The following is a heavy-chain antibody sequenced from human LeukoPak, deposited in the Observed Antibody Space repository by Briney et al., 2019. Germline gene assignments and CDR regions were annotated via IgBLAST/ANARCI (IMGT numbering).Heavy chain of an antibody. V-gene: IGHV3-7*01. Sequence: GGSLRLSCVVSGFTFSNYWMSWVRQAPGKGPEWVANIKEDGSEKYYVDSVRGRFTISRDNAKNSLYLQMNSLRAEDTAVYYCVKDFAPIWFGEHDAFDIWGQGTMVTVSS. CDR2: IKEDGSEK. J-gene: IGHJ3*02. CDR1: GFTFSNYW. D-gene: IGHD3-10*01. CDR3: VKDFAPIWFGEHDAFDI.